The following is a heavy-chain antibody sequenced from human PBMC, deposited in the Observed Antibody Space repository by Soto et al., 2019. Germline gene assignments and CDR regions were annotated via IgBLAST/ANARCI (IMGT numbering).Heavy chain of an antibody. V-gene: IGHV1-69*13. CDR2: IIPIFGTA. Sequence: ASVKVSCKASGGTFSSYAISWVRQAPGQGLEWMGGIIPIFGTANYAQKFQGRVTITADESTSTAYMELSSLRSEDTAVYYCARYSSSWAGGWDTNYYYYYGMDVWGQGTTVTVSS. D-gene: IGHD6-13*01. CDR3: ARYSSSWAGGWDTNYYYYYGMDV. CDR1: GGTFSSYA. J-gene: IGHJ6*02.